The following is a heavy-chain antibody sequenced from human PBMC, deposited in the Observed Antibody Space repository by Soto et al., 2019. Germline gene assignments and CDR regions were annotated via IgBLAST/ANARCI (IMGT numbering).Heavy chain of an antibody. CDR1: GGSISSGDYY. J-gene: IGHJ6*02. CDR3: ARENSYGYHYYYYYGIDV. CDR2: IYYSGST. Sequence: SETLSLTCTVSGGSISSGDYYWSWIRQPPGRGLEWIGYIYYSGSTYYNPSLKSRVTISVDTSKNQFSLKLSSVTAADTAVYYCARENSYGYHYYYYYGIDVWGQGTTVTVSS. D-gene: IGHD5-18*01. V-gene: IGHV4-30-4*01.